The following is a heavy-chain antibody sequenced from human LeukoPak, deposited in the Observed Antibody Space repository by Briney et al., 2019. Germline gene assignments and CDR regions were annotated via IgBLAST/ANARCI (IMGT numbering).Heavy chain of an antibody. J-gene: IGHJ3*02. CDR3: ARKLRPGAFDI. D-gene: IGHD3-3*01. CDR1: GYTFTGYY. V-gene: IGHV1-2*02. CDR2: INPNSGGT. Sequence: ASVKVSCKASGYTFTGYYMHWVRQAPGQGLEWMGWINPNSGGTNYAQKFQGRVTMTTDTSTSTAYMELRRLRSDDTAVYYCARKLRPGAFDIWGQGTVVTVSS.